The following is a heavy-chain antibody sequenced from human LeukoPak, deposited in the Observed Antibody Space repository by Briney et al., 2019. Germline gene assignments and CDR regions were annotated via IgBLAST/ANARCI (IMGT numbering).Heavy chain of an antibody. CDR1: GFIFNTYA. D-gene: IGHD3-22*01. CDR3: ARKLLYYDRSGPSFDY. CDR2: ISGGGDYI. V-gene: IGHV3-23*01. J-gene: IGHJ4*02. Sequence: GGSLRLSCAASGFIFNTYAINWVRQAPGKGLEWVPAISGGGDYIYYAHSVKGRFSLSRDNSKNTLYLQMNSLSADDTAVYYCARKLLYYDRSGPSFDYWGQGALVTVSS.